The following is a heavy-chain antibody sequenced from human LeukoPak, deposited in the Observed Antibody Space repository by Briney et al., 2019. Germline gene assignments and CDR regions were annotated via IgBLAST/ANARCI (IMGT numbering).Heavy chain of an antibody. V-gene: IGHV1-3*01. D-gene: IGHD6-13*01. CDR1: GYTFTSYA. CDR2: INAGNGNT. Sequence: ASVTVSFKASGYTFTSYAMHWVRQAPGQRQEWMGWINAGNGNTKYSQKFQGRDTITRDTSASTAYMELSSLRSEDTAVYYCAREGSSWYVWFDPWGQGTLVTVSS. J-gene: IGHJ5*02. CDR3: AREGSSWYVWFDP.